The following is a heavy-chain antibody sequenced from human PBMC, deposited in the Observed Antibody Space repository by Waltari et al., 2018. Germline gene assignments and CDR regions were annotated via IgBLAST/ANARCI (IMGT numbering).Heavy chain of an antibody. J-gene: IGHJ4*02. CDR2: VHRNGRT. CDR3: ARDLGRGLFLDS. D-gene: IGHD2-15*01. V-gene: IGHV4-4*02. Sequence: WGWWVRQSPDKGLEWIGQVHRNGRTNYNPSLASRAIVSLDSSMNQFSLRILSATAADTAVYYCARDLGRGLFLDSWGQGTLVTVSP. CDR1: W.